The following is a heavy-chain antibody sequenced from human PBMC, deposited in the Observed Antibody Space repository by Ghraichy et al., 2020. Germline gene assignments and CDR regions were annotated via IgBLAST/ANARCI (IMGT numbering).Heavy chain of an antibody. CDR2: IRGSGSST. D-gene: IGHD6-13*01. CDR1: GFTFSSYA. CDR3: AKDRQQQLVPGENWFDP. Sequence: GGSLRLSCAASGFTFSSYAMSWVRQAPGKGLEWVSAIRGSGSSTYYADSVKGRFTISRDNSKNTLYLQMNSLRAEDTAVYYCAKDRQQQLVPGENWFDPWGQGTLVTVSS. J-gene: IGHJ5*02. V-gene: IGHV3-23*01.